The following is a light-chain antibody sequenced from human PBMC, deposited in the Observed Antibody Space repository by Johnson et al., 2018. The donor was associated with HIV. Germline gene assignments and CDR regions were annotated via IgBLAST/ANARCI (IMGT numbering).Light chain of an antibody. CDR2: DNN. J-gene: IGLJ1*01. CDR3: GTWDSSLRAYNYV. Sequence: HSVLTQPPSVSAAPGQKVTISCSGSSSNIGNNYVSWYQLLPGTAPKFLIYDNNKRPSGIPDRFSGSKSGTSATLGITGIQTGDEADYYCGTWDSSLRAYNYVFGSGTKVTVL. V-gene: IGLV1-51*01. CDR1: SSNIGNNY.